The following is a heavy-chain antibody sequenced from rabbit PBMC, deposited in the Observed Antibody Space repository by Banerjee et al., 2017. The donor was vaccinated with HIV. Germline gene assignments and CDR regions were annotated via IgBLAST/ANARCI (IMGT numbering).Heavy chain of an antibody. CDR2: CYPDYGTT. CDR1: GIDFSTYG. Sequence: QEQLVESGGGLVTLGGSLKLSCKASGIDFSTYGISWVRQAPGKGLEWIGYCYPDYGTTDYATWVNGRFTISLDSAQNTVFLRMTSLTAADTATYFCAGEREYAFNLWGPGTLVTVS. J-gene: IGHJ4*01. CDR3: AGEREYAFNL. V-gene: IGHV1S47*01.